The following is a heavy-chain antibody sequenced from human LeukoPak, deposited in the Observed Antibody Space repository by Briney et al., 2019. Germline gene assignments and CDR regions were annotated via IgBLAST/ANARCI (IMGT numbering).Heavy chain of an antibody. CDR1: GFTFSNAW. CDR3: TARPYYYDSSGYYYFDY. D-gene: IGHD3-22*01. CDR2: IKSKTDGGTR. Sequence: GGTLRLSCAASGFTFSNAWMSWVRQAPGKGMEWVGRIKSKTDGGTRDYAAPVKGRFTISRDDSKNTVYLQMNRLKPEDTAVYYCTARPYYYDSSGYYYFDYWGQGTLVTVSS. J-gene: IGHJ4*02. V-gene: IGHV3-15*01.